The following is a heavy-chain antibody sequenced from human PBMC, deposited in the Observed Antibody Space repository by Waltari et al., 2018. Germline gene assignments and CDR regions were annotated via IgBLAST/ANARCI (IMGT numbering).Heavy chain of an antibody. CDR2: IIPICGKA. D-gene: IGHD3-22*01. Sequence: QVQLVQSGAEVKKPGSSVKVSCKASGGTFSSYAISWVRQAPGQGLEWMGGIIPICGKANDAQKFQGRVTITADESTSTAYMELSSLRSEDTAVYYCARAYYYDSSGYYALDYWGQGTLVTVSS. CDR1: GGTFSSYA. CDR3: ARAYYYDSSGYYALDY. V-gene: IGHV1-69*13. J-gene: IGHJ4*02.